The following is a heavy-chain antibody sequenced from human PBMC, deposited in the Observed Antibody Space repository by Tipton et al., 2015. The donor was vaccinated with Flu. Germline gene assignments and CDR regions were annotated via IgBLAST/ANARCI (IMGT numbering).Heavy chain of an antibody. D-gene: IGHD5-24*01. CDR3: ARGLRDGYNPHDAFDI. CDR1: GGSISSGGYY. V-gene: IGHV4-61*08. Sequence: TLSLTCTVSGGSISSGGYYWNWIRQPPGKGLEWIGYIYYSGSTNYNPSLKSRVTISVDTSKNQFSLKLSSVTAADTAVYYCARGLRDGYNPHDAFDIWGQGTMVTVSS. J-gene: IGHJ3*02. CDR2: IYYSGST.